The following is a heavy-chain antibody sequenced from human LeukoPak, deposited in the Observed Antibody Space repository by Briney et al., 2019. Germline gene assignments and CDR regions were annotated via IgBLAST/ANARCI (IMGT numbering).Heavy chain of an antibody. V-gene: IGHV3-15*01. CDR2: IKSKADGGTT. Sequence: GGSLRLSCAASGFSFSNAWMSWVRQAPGKGLEWVGRIKSKADGGTTDYAAPVKGRFIISRDDSKNTLYLQMNSLKTEDTAVYYCTTYLTTPTYYYYYGMDVWGQGTTVIVSS. J-gene: IGHJ6*02. CDR1: GFSFSNAW. D-gene: IGHD2-15*01. CDR3: TTYLTTPTYYYYYGMDV.